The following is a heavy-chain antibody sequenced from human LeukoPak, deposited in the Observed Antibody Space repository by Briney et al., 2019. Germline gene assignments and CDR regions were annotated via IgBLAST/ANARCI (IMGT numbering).Heavy chain of an antibody. CDR1: GFTVGNNY. CDR3: ARTKFGGSPYFDY. Sequence: GGCLRLSCAASGFTVGNNYMCWVRQAPGKRLERVSFLYSGGSTYYADSVRGRFTVSRHNSRNTVFLEMYSLRPEDTAVYYCARTKFGGSPYFDYWGQGTLVTVSS. V-gene: IGHV3-53*04. J-gene: IGHJ4*02. CDR2: LYSGGST. D-gene: IGHD3-10*01.